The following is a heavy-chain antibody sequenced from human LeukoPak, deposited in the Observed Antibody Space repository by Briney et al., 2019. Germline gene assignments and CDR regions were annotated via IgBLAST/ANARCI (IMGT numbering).Heavy chain of an antibody. CDR1: GFTFSSYS. J-gene: IGHJ4*02. D-gene: IGHD1-26*01. CDR3: AREGRSYCYFDY. V-gene: IGHV3-21*01. Sequence: PGRSLRLSCAASGFTFSSYSMNWVRQAPGKGLEWVSSISSSSSYIYYADSVKGRVTISRDNAKNSLYLQMNSLRAEDTAVYYCAREGRSYCYFDYWGQGTLVTVSS. CDR2: ISSSSSYI.